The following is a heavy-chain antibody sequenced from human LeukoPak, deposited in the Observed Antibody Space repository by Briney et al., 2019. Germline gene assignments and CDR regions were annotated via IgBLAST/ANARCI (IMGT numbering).Heavy chain of an antibody. CDR1: GGSISSSSYY. D-gene: IGHD3-3*01. J-gene: IGHJ2*01. V-gene: IGHV4-39*01. CDR3: ARRYYDFWSGYFGNGYFDL. CDR2: IYYSGST. Sequence: PSETLSLTCTVSGGSISSSSYYWGWIRQPPGKGLEWIGSIYYSGSTYYNPSLKSRVTISVDTSKNQFSLELSSVTAADTAVYYCARRYYDFWSGYFGNGYFDLWGRGTLVTVSS.